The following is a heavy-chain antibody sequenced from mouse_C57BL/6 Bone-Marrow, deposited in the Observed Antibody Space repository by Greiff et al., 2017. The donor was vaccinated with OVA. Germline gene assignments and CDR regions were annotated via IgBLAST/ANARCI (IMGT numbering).Heavy chain of an antibody. Sequence: EVMLVESGGGLVKPGGSLKLSCAASGFTFSDYGMHWVRQAPEKGLEWVAYISSGSSTIYYADTVKGRFTISRDNAKNTLFLQMTSLRSEDTAMYYCARNFHYYGSSYVDYAMDYWGQGTSVTVSS. D-gene: IGHD1-1*01. CDR1: GFTFSDYG. CDR3: ARNFHYYGSSYVDYAMDY. CDR2: ISSGSSTI. V-gene: IGHV5-17*01. J-gene: IGHJ4*01.